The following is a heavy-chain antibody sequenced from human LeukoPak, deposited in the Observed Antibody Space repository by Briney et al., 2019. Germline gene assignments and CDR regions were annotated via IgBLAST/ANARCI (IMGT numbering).Heavy chain of an antibody. CDR3: ARGPYWSSTSCYRYYYYYMDV. Sequence: KPSETLSLTCTVSGGSISSYYWSWIRQPPGKGLEWIGYTYYSGSTNYNPSLKSRVTISVDTSKNQFSLELSSVTDADTAVYYCARGPYWSSTSCYRYYYYYMDVWGKGTTVTVSS. V-gene: IGHV4-59*01. J-gene: IGHJ6*03. CDR2: TYYSGST. CDR1: GGSISSYY. D-gene: IGHD2-2*01.